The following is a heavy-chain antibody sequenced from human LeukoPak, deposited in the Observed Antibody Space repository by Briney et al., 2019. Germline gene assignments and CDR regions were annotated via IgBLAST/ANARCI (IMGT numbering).Heavy chain of an antibody. D-gene: IGHD4-23*01. CDR2: IRRDGRDE. CDR3: AKDRDGGNFFFDY. V-gene: IGHV3-30*02. J-gene: IGHJ4*02. Sequence: GGSLRLSCAASGFTFSSYGMHWVRQAPGKGLEWVAFIRRDGRDEDYAASVKGRFTVSRDNSRNTLYLQMNGLRPEDTALYYCAKDRDGGNFFFDYWGQGTLATVSS. CDR1: GFTFSSYG.